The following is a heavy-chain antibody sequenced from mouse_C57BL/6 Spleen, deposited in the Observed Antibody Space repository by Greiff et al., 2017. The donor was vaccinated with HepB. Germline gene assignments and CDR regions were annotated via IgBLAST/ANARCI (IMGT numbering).Heavy chain of an antibody. V-gene: IGHV1-81*01. CDR2: IYPRSGNT. J-gene: IGHJ4*01. CDR3: ARSAVYYAMDY. CDR1: GYTFTSYG. Sequence: VQLQQSGAELARPGASVKLSCKASGYTFTSYGISWVKQRTGQGLEWIGEIYPRSGNTYYNEKFKGKATLTADKSSSTAYMELRSLTSEDSAVYLCARSAVYYAMDYWGQGTSVTVSS.